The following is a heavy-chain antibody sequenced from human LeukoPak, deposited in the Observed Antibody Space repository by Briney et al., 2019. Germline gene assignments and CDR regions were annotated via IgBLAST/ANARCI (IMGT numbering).Heavy chain of an antibody. V-gene: IGHV3-23*01. J-gene: IGHJ4*02. D-gene: IGHD3-10*01. CDR1: GFTFSSYA. Sequence: PGGSLRLSCAASGFTFSSYAMSWVRQAPGKGLEWVSGISGSGGSTYYADSVKGRFTISRDNSKNTLYLQMNSLRAEDTAVYYCAKEGAIYYGSGSQIDYWGQGTLVTVSS. CDR2: ISGSGGST. CDR3: AKEGAIYYGSGSQIDY.